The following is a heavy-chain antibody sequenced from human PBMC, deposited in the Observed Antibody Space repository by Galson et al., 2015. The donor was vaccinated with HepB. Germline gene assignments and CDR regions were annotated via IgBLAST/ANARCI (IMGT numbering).Heavy chain of an antibody. D-gene: IGHD3-22*01. CDR3: SKLALGPDYYDSSGPFDY. J-gene: IGHJ4*02. Sequence: SLRLSCAASGFIFSNYGMHWVRQAPGKGLEWVAFISYDGSKNYYADSVRGRFTISRDNSRNTLYLQINSLRSEDTAVYYCSKLALGPDYYDSSGPFDYWGQGILVTVSS. CDR1: GFIFSNYG. V-gene: IGHV3-30*18. CDR2: ISYDGSKN.